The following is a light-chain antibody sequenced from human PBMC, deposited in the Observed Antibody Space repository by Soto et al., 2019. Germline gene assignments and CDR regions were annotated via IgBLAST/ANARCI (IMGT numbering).Light chain of an antibody. CDR2: GAS. V-gene: IGKV3-15*01. CDR3: QQYSNWPLT. J-gene: IGKJ4*01. Sequence: EIVLTQSPATLSVSQGERATLSCRASQSVRSSFLAWYQQKPGQAPSLLIYGASTRATGIPARFSGSGSGTEFTLTINSLQSEDFAVYYCQQYSNWPLTFGGGTKVDIK. CDR1: QSVRSSF.